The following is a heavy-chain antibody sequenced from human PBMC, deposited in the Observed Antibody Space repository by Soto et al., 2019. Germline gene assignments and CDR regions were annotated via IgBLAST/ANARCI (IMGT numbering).Heavy chain of an antibody. J-gene: IGHJ6*02. CDR1: GGSISSSSYY. Sequence: PSETLSLTCTVSGGSISSSSYYWGWIRQPPGKGLEWIGSIYYSGYTYYNPSLKSRVTISVDTSKNFFSLKLISLTAADTVVFYCARHNGPLYVGYYYDMDVWGQGTTVTVSS. D-gene: IGHD3-16*01. CDR2: IYYSGYT. CDR3: ARHNGPLYVGYYYDMDV. V-gene: IGHV4-39*01.